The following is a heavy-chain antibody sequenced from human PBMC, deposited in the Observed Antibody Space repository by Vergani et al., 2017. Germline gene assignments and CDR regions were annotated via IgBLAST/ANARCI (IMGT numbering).Heavy chain of an antibody. CDR1: EFTFSNYA. CDR2: IGYDGRIK. D-gene: IGHD4-17*01. CDR3: AKDERENSDYGYFDY. V-gene: IGHV3-30*02. J-gene: IGHJ4*02. Sequence: VQLLESGGGLVQPGGSLRLTCTASEFTFSNYAMNWVRQAPGKGLEWVAFIGYDGRIKYNVDSVKGRFTISRDTSKKTLSLQMRSLRADDTAVYYCAKDERENSDYGYFDYWGQGTLVTVSS.